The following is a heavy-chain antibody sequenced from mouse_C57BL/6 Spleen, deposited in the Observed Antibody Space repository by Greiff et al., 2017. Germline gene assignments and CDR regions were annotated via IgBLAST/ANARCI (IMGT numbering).Heavy chain of an antibody. CDR3: ARWDDYHAMDY. Sequence: VQLQQSGPELVKPGASVKISCKASGYAFSSSWMNWVKQRPGKGLEWIGRIYPGDGDTNYNGKFKGKATLTADKSSSTAYMQLSSLTSEDSAVYFCARWDDYHAMDYWGQGTSVTVSS. D-gene: IGHD4-1*01. V-gene: IGHV1-82*01. CDR2: IYPGDGDT. J-gene: IGHJ4*01. CDR1: GYAFSSSW.